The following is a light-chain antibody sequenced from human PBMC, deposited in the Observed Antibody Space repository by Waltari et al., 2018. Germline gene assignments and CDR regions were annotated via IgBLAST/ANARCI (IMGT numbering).Light chain of an antibody. J-gene: IGLJ3*02. CDR3: YSTDSSSFPL. CDR2: EDN. V-gene: IGLV3-10*01. Sequence: SHELTQPPSVSVSPGQTARITCSGDALPPKYISWYQQKSGQAPVMLIYEDNKRPSGIPERFSGSSSGTLATLTVSGAVVEDEGDYYCYSTDSSSFPLFGGGTRLTVL. CDR1: ALPPKY.